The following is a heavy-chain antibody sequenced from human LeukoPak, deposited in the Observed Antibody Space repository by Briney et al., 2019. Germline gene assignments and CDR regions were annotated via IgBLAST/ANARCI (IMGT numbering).Heavy chain of an antibody. Sequence: SETLSLTCGVYGGSFNGYCWSWIRQPPGKGLEWIGEINHSGSTNYNPSLKSRVTISVDTSKNQFSLKLSSVTAADTAVYYCAREGGKGWYVRSYTFDIWGRGTLVAVPS. CDR3: AREGGKGWYVRSYTFDI. CDR2: INHSGST. CDR1: GGSFNGYC. J-gene: IGHJ3*02. D-gene: IGHD6-19*01. V-gene: IGHV4-34*01.